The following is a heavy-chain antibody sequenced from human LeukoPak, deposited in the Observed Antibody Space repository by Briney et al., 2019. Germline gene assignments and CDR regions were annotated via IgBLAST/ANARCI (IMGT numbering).Heavy chain of an antibody. CDR2: IIPILGIA. Sequence: SVKVSCKASGGTFSSYAISWVRQAPGQGLEWMGRIIPILGIANYAQKFQGRVTITADKSTSTAYMELSSLRSEDTAVYYCARSWDSSSRGFDPWGQGTLVTVSS. CDR1: GGTFSSYA. V-gene: IGHV1-69*04. D-gene: IGHD6-13*01. CDR3: ARSWDSSSRGFDP. J-gene: IGHJ5*02.